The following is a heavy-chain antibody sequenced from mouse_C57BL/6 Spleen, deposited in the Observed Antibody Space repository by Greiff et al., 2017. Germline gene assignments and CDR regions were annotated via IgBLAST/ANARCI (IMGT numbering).Heavy chain of an antibody. V-gene: IGHV5-6*01. CDR3: ARVVTTVVATDYAMDY. D-gene: IGHD1-1*01. J-gene: IGHJ4*01. CDR2: ISSGGSYT. Sequence: EVKLVESGGDLVKPGGSLKLSCAASGFTFSSYGMSWVRQTPDKRLEWVATISSGGSYTYYPDSVKGRFTISRDNAKNTLYLQMSSLKSEDTARYYCARVVTTVVATDYAMDYWGQGTSVTVSS. CDR1: GFTFSSYG.